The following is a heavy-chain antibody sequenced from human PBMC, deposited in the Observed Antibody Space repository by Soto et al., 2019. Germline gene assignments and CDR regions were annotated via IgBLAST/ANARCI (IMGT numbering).Heavy chain of an antibody. J-gene: IGHJ6*02. CDR2: ISYDGKNK. CDR1: GFTFGTYG. V-gene: IGHV3-30*18. Sequence: PGESLKISCAASGFTFGTYGMHWVRQAPGKGLEWVAVISYDGKNKYYADTVKGRLTISRDNSKNTLYLQMNSLRAEDTAVYYCAKDHSIGWAWDYYYGMDVWGQGTTVTVSS. D-gene: IGHD6-6*01. CDR3: AKDHSIGWAWDYYYGMDV.